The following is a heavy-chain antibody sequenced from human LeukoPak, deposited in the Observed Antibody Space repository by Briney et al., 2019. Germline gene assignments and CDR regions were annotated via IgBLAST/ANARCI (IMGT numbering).Heavy chain of an antibody. D-gene: IGHD6-13*01. Sequence: TGGSLRLSCAASGFTFSSYSMNWVRQAPGKGLEWVSSISSSSSYIYYADSVKGRFTISRDNAKNSLYLQMNSLRAEDTAVYYCARAVLSSWPYYYYYGMDVWGQGTTVTVSS. V-gene: IGHV3-21*01. J-gene: IGHJ6*02. CDR1: GFTFSSYS. CDR2: ISSSSSYI. CDR3: ARAVLSSWPYYYYYGMDV.